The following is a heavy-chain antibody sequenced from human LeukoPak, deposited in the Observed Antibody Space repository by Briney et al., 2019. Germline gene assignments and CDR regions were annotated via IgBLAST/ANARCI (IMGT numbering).Heavy chain of an antibody. V-gene: IGHV3-33*01. Sequence: GGSLRLSCAASGFTFSSYGMHWVRQAPGKGLEWVAVIWYDGSNKYYADSVEGRFTISRDNSKNTLYLQMNSLRAEDTAVYYCARTYSSSSNNWFDPWGQGTLVTVSS. J-gene: IGHJ5*02. D-gene: IGHD6-13*01. CDR1: GFTFSSYG. CDR2: IWYDGSNK. CDR3: ARTYSSSSNNWFDP.